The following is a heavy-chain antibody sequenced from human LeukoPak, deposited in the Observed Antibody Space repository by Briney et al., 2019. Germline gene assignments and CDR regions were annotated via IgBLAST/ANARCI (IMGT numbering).Heavy chain of an antibody. Sequence: GRSLRLSCAASGFTFDDYAMHWVRQAPGKGLEWVSGISWNSGSIGYADSVKGRFTISRDNAKNSLYLQMNSLRAEDMALYYCAKDGTRYDSSGYYSHLDYRGQGRLVTVSS. D-gene: IGHD3-22*01. CDR1: GFTFDDYA. J-gene: IGHJ4*02. CDR2: ISWNSGSI. V-gene: IGHV3-9*03. CDR3: AKDGTRYDSSGYYSHLDY.